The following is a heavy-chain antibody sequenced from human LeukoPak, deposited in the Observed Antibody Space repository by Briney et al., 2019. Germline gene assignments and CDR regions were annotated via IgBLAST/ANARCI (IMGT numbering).Heavy chain of an antibody. CDR2: ISSNSSYI. CDR3: ARAISGSPLY. J-gene: IGHJ4*02. V-gene: IGHV3-21*01. Sequence: PGGSLRLSCAASGFTFSSYSMNWVRQAPGKGLEWVSSISSNSSYIYYADSVKGRFTISRDNAKNSLHLQMNSLRAEDTAVYSWARAISGSPLYWGQGNLVTVSS. CDR1: GFTFSSYS. D-gene: IGHD1-26*01.